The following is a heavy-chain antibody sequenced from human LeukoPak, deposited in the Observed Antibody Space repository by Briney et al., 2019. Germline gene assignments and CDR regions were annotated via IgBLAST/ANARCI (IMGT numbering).Heavy chain of an antibody. CDR1: GGSISSYY. V-gene: IGHV4-59*01. CDR2: IYYSGST. J-gene: IGHJ5*02. Sequence: SETLSLTXTVSGGSISSYYWSWIRQPPGKGLEWLGYIYYSGSTNYNPSLKSRCTISVDTSKNLFSLKLSSVTAADTAVYYCARELCSSTSCYKSWFDPWGQGTLVTVSS. D-gene: IGHD2-2*02. CDR3: ARELCSSTSCYKSWFDP.